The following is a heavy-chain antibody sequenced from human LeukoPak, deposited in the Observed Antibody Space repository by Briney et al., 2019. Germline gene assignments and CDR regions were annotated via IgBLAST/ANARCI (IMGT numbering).Heavy chain of an antibody. J-gene: IGHJ4*02. V-gene: IGHV1-69*13. D-gene: IGHD2-2*01. Sequence: ASVKVSCKASGGTFSSYAISWVRQAPGQGLEWLGGIIPILGTANYAQKFQGRVTITADESTSTAYMELSSLRSEDTAVYYCASSTPEAHCSSTSCLTPRIDYWGQGTLVTVSS. CDR1: GGTFSSYA. CDR3: ASSTPEAHCSSTSCLTPRIDY. CDR2: IIPILGTA.